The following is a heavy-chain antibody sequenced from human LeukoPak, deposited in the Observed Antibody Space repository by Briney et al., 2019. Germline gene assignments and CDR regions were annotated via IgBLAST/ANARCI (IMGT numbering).Heavy chain of an antibody. CDR1: GGSFSGYY. V-gene: IGHV4-34*01. CDR2: INHSGST. CDR3: ARIDSYNTLDY. D-gene: IGHD5-24*01. J-gene: IGHJ4*02. Sequence: PSETLSLTCAVYGGSFSGYYWSWIRQPPGKGLEWIGEINHSGSTNYNPSLKSRVTISVDTSKNQFSLKLSSVTAADTAVYYCARIDSYNTLDYWGQGTLVTVSS.